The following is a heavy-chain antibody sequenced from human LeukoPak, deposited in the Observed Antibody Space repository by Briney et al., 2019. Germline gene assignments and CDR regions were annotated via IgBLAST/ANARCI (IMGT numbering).Heavy chain of an antibody. Sequence: GGSLRLSCAASGFPFSSHGMSWVRQTPGKGLEWVSGIIGGGGSTYYADSVKGRFTISGDNSRNTLFLQMNSLRAEDTAVYYCAHGAMYQLDYWGQGTLVTVSS. V-gene: IGHV3-23*01. CDR2: IIGGGGST. D-gene: IGHD2-2*01. CDR3: AHGAMYQLDY. CDR1: GFPFSSHG. J-gene: IGHJ4*02.